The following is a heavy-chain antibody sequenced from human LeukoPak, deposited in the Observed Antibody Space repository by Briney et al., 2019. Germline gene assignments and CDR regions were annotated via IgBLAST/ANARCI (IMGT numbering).Heavy chain of an antibody. J-gene: IGHJ4*02. CDR3: ARDPALIGYCSGGSCFKIFDY. D-gene: IGHD2-15*01. Sequence: GGSLRLSCAASGFTFSSYAMHWVRQAPGKGLEWVAVISYDGSNKYYADSVKGRFTISRDNSKNTLYLQMNSLRAEDTAVYYCARDPALIGYCSGGSCFKIFDYWGQGTLVTVSS. CDR1: GFTFSSYA. V-gene: IGHV3-30-3*01. CDR2: ISYDGSNK.